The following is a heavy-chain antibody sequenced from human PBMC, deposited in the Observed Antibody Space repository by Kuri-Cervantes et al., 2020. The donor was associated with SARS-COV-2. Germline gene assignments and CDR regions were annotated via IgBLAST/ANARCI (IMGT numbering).Heavy chain of an antibody. Sequence: SGPTLVKPTQTLTLTCTFSGFSLSTSGMRASWIRQPPGKALEWLARIDWDDDKYYKTSLSTRLSISKDSSKDQVVLTMTNMDPVDTGTYYCVRIRAATVIADYWGQGTLVTVSS. CDR2: IDWDDDK. D-gene: IGHD4-11*01. CDR3: VRIRAATVIADY. J-gene: IGHJ4*02. CDR1: GFSLSTSGMR. V-gene: IGHV2-70*04.